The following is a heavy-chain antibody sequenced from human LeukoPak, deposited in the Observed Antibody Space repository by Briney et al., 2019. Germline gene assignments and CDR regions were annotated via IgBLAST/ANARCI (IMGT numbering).Heavy chain of an antibody. J-gene: IGHJ4*02. V-gene: IGHV1-2*02. CDR2: INPNSGGT. Sequence: ASVTVSCKASGYTFTGYYMHWVRQAPGQGLEWMGWINPNSGGTNYAQKFQGRVTMTRDTSISTAYMELSRLRSDDTAVYYCARDFYELAASFSYWGQGTLVTVSS. CDR1: GYTFTGYY. CDR3: ARDFYELAASFSY. D-gene: IGHD2-15*01.